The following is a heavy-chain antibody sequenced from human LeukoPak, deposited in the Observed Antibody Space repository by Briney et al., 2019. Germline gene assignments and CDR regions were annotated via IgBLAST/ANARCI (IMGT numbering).Heavy chain of an antibody. Sequence: ASVKVSCKASGYTFTSYDINWVRQATGQGLEWMGWMNPDSGNTGYAQKFQGRVTMTRNTSINTAYMELSILRSEDTAVYFCATQTGNHWYLDLWGPGTLVTVSS. CDR2: MNPDSGNT. CDR1: GYTFTSYD. J-gene: IGHJ2*01. CDR3: ATQTGNHWYLDL. V-gene: IGHV1-8*01.